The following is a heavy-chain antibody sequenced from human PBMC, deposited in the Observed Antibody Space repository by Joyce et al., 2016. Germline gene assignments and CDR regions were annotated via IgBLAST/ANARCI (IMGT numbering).Heavy chain of an antibody. CDR3: ARGGTSSDHYFFYTLDV. Sequence: QVLLVQSGATVKRPGSSLRVSCKSSGGAFSNFTVNWVRQAPGQRLEWMGGSIPFFGAAKYAEHFQGRVTLTADLSTRTAYMELSSLTSADTAVYYCARGGTSSDHYFFYTLDVWGPSTTVIVSS. V-gene: IGHV1-69*12. J-gene: IGHJ6*02. CDR2: SIPFFGAA. D-gene: IGHD1-14*01. CDR1: GGAFSNFT.